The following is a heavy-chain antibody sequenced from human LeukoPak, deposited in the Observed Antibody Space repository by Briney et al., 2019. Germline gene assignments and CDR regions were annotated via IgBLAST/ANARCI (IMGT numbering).Heavy chain of an antibody. CDR1: GFTFSSYE. CDR2: ISSSGRTI. Sequence: PGGSLRLSCAASGFTFSSYEMNWVRQAPGKGLEWVSYISSSGRTIYYADSVKGRFTISRDNAKNSLYLQMNSLRAEDTAVYYCARVTSGSRLDSDAFDIWGQGTMVTVSS. D-gene: IGHD1-26*01. V-gene: IGHV3-48*03. CDR3: ARVTSGSRLDSDAFDI. J-gene: IGHJ3*02.